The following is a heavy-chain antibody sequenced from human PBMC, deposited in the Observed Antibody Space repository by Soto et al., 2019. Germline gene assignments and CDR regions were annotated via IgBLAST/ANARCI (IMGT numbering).Heavy chain of an antibody. V-gene: IGHV3-49*03. D-gene: IGHD1-1*01. CDR1: GFTFGDYA. J-gene: IGHJ6*02. Sequence: PGGSLRLSGTASGFTFGDYAMSWFRQAPGKGLEWVGFIRSKAYGGTTEYAASVKGRFTISRDDSKSIAYLQMNSLKTEDTAVYYCTRDGLGRNPYYYYYCVEDWGQGTTVTVPS. CDR2: IRSKAYGGTT. CDR3: TRDGLGRNPYYYYYCVED.